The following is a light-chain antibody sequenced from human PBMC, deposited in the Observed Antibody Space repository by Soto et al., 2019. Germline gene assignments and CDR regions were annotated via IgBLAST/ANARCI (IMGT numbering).Light chain of an antibody. V-gene: IGKV1-39*01. CDR1: QSISSY. CDR2: AAS. Sequence: DIQMTQSPSSLSASVGDRVTITCRASQSISSYLNWYQQKPGKAPKLLIYAASSLQSGVPSRFSGSGSGTDFTLTINSQQPEDFASYYCQQSYNTPRTLGQGTKVDIK. J-gene: IGKJ1*01. CDR3: QQSYNTPRT.